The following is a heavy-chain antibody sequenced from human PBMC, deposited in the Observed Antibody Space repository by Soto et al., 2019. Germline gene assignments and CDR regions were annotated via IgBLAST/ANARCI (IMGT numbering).Heavy chain of an antibody. J-gene: IGHJ6*03. V-gene: IGHV1-3*01. CDR2: INAGNGNT. CDR3: ARVSDFWSGYHACYYYMDV. D-gene: IGHD3-3*01. CDR1: GYTFTSYA. Sequence: ASVKVSCKASGYTFTSYAMHWVRQAPGQRLEWMGWINAGNGNTKYSQKFQGRVTITRDTSASTAYMELSSLRSEDTAVYYCARVSDFWSGYHACYYYMDVWGKGTTVTVSS.